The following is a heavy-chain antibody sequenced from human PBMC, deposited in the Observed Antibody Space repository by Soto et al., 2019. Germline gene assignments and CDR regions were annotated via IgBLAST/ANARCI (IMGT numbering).Heavy chain of an antibody. D-gene: IGHD3-9*01. J-gene: IGHJ4*02. Sequence: SETLSLTCTVSGGSISSYYWSWIRQPPGKGLEWIGYIYYSGSTNYNPSLQSRVTISVDTSKNQFSLKLSSVTAADTAVYYCARAQLRYLDWPTYYFDYWGQGTLVTVSS. CDR2: IYYSGST. CDR1: GGSISSYY. V-gene: IGHV4-59*08. CDR3: ARAQLRYLDWPTYYFDY.